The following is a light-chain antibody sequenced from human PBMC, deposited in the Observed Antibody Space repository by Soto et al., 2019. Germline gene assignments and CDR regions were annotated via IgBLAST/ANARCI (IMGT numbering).Light chain of an antibody. CDR1: SSDVGGYNY. CDR3: DSYTSSRAYV. CDR2: ECS. J-gene: IGLJ1*01. Sequence: QSWLTQPASGSGSPGQSITISGTGTSSDVGGYNYVSWYKQQAGKAPKLIIHECSNRPAGVCNRFSGSNSGNTASLTISGLQAEDEADYYCDSYTSSRAYVFGIGTRSPS. V-gene: IGLV2-14*01.